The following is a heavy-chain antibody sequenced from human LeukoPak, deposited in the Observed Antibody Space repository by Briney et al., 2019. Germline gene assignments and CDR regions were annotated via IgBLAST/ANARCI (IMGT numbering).Heavy chain of an antibody. J-gene: IGHJ4*02. CDR2: ITGSGGST. CDR3: AKEAQARTADY. V-gene: IGHV3-23*01. Sequence: GGSLRLSCAASGFTFSSYDMSWVRQAPGKGLEWVPAITGSGGSTYYAVSVKGRFTISRDNSKNTLYLQMNSLRAEDTAVYYCAKEAQARTADYWGQGTLVTVSS. CDR1: GFTFSSYD. D-gene: IGHD2-21*02.